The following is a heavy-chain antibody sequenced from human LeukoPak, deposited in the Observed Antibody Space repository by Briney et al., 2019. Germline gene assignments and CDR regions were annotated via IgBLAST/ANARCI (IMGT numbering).Heavy chain of an antibody. CDR3: ATGTSGYKTNYYYYMDV. J-gene: IGHJ6*03. CDR1: GYTLTELS. CDR2: FDPEDGET. V-gene: IGHV1-24*01. D-gene: IGHD3-22*01. Sequence: SVKVSCKVSGYTLTELSMHWVRQAPGKGLEWMGGFDPEDGETIYAQKFQGRVTMTEDTSTDTAYMELSSLRSEDTVVYYCATGTSGYKTNYYYYMDVWGKGTTVTVSS.